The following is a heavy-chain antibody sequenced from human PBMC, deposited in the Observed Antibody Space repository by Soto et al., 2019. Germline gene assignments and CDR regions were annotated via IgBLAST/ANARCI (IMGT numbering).Heavy chain of an antibody. CDR1: GGTFSSYA. CDR3: ARGGGYDSPTYSYYYYGMDV. D-gene: IGHD5-12*01. CDR2: IIPIFGTA. Sequence: SVKVSCKASGGTFSSYAISWVRQAPGQGLEWMGGIIPIFGTANYAQKFQGRVTITADESTSTAYMELSSLRSEDTAVYYCARGGGYDSPTYSYYYYGMDVWGQGTTVTVSS. V-gene: IGHV1-69*13. J-gene: IGHJ6*02.